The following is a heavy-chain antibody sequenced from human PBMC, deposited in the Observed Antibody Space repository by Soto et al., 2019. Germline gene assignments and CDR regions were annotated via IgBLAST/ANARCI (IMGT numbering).Heavy chain of an antibody. V-gene: IGHV4-4*02. CDR2: IYQTGST. CDR3: ARVWGALAPIAGWFGP. J-gene: IGHJ5*02. D-gene: IGHD3-16*01. Sequence: QVQLQESGPGLVKPSGTLSLTCAVSNGSITSGNWWSWVSQPPGKGLEWIGDIYQTGSTNYNPSLRSRVIISVDKSKNNFSLSLRSVTAADTAVYFCARVWGALAPIAGWFGPWGRGILVTVSS. CDR1: NGSITSGNW.